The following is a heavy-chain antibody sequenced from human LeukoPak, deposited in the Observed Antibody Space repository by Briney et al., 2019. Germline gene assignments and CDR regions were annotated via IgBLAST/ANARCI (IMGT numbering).Heavy chain of an antibody. Sequence: ASVKVSCKASGYTFTSYDINWVRQATGQGLEWMGWMNPNSGNTGYAQKFQGRVTMTRNTSISTAYMELSSLRSEDTAVYYCARVLGGRNKPAYKFDYWGQGTLVTVSS. CDR3: ARVLGGRNKPAYKFDY. V-gene: IGHV1-8*01. J-gene: IGHJ4*02. D-gene: IGHD1-14*01. CDR2: MNPNSGNT. CDR1: GYTFTSYD.